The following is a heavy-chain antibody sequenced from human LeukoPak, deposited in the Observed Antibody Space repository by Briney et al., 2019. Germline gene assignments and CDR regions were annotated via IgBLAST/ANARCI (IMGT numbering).Heavy chain of an antibody. V-gene: IGHV4-4*07. Sequence: SETLSLTCTVSGGSISSYYWSWIRQPAGKGLEWIGRIYTSGSTNYNPSLKSRVTMSVDTSKNQFSLKLSSVTAADTAVYYCARDSYSNYSYYYYYMDVWGKGTTLTVSS. J-gene: IGHJ6*03. CDR3: ARDSYSNYSYYYYYMDV. CDR1: GGSISSYY. CDR2: IYTSGST. D-gene: IGHD4-11*01.